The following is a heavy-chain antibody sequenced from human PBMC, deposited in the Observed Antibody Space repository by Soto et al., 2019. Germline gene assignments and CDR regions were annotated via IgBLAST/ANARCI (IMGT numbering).Heavy chain of an antibody. Sequence: EVQLVESGGGLVQPGRSLRLSCAASGFTFDDYAMHWVRQAPGKCLEWVSGISWNSGSIGYEDSVKGRFTISRDNAKNSLYLQMNSLRAEDTALYYCAKDAITMVRGVISYYGMDVWGQGTTVTVSS. CDR2: ISWNSGSI. V-gene: IGHV3-9*01. CDR3: AKDAITMVRGVISYYGMDV. D-gene: IGHD3-10*01. CDR1: GFTFDDYA. J-gene: IGHJ6*02.